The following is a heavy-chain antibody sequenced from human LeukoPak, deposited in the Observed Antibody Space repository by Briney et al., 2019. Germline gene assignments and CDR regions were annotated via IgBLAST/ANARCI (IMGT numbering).Heavy chain of an antibody. CDR3: ARTPRAVADHYYFDY. CDR1: GGSISNYY. V-gene: IGHV4-59*01. D-gene: IGHD6-19*01. Sequence: SETLSLTCTVSGGSISNYYWSWIRQPPGKALEWIGYIYYTGTTKYNPSLKSRATISLDTSKNQFSLKLTSVTAADTAVYYCARTPRAVADHYYFDYWGQGTLVTVSS. J-gene: IGHJ4*02. CDR2: IYYTGTT.